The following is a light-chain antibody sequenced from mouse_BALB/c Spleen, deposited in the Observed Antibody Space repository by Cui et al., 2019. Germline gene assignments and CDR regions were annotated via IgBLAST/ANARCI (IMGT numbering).Light chain of an antibody. CDR3: QQYNSYPFT. CDR1: QNVGTN. V-gene: IGKV6-15*01. J-gene: IGKJ4*01. CDR2: SAS. Sequence: DIVMTQSQKFMSTSVGDRVSVTCKASQNVGTNVAWYQQKPGQSPKALIYSASYRYGGVPDRFTGSGSGTDFTLTISNVQSEDLAKYFCQQYNSYPFTFGSGTKLEIK.